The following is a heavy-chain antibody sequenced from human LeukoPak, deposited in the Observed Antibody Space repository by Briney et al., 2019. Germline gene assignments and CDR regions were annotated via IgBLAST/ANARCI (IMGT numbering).Heavy chain of an antibody. CDR1: EFSVGSNY. Sequence: SGGSLRLSCAASEFSVGSNYMTWVRQAPGKGLEWVSLIYSGGSTYYADSVKGRFTISRDNSKNTLYLQMNSLRAEDTAVYYCARGLLTTNYDILTGYYSSYYYYYMDVWGKGTTVTVSS. V-gene: IGHV3-66*01. CDR2: IYSGGST. CDR3: ARGLLTTNYDILTGYYSSYYYYYMDV. J-gene: IGHJ6*03. D-gene: IGHD3-9*01.